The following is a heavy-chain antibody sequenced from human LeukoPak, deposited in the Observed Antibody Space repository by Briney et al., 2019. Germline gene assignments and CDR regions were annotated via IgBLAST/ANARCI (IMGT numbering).Heavy chain of an antibody. Sequence: GGSLKLSCAASGFTFSGSAMDWVGQASGKGLEWVGRIRSKANSYATAYAASVKGRFTISRDDSKNTAYLQMNSLKTEDTAVYYCTGVAVAGTIDYWGQGTLVTVSS. D-gene: IGHD6-13*01. CDR2: IRSKANSYAT. CDR3: TGVAVAGTIDY. CDR1: GFTFSGSA. J-gene: IGHJ4*02. V-gene: IGHV3-73*01.